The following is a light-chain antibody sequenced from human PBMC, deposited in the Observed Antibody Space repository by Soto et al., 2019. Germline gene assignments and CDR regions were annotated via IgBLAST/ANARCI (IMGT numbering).Light chain of an antibody. CDR1: QSVSRNY. V-gene: IGKV3-20*01. Sequence: EIVLTQSPGTLSLSPGERATLSCRASQSVSRNYLAWYQQKPGQAPRLLIYGASNRATGIPDRFRGSGSGTDFTLTISRLEPEDFAVYYCQQYGSSPPITFGQGTRLEIK. J-gene: IGKJ5*01. CDR2: GAS. CDR3: QQYGSSPPIT.